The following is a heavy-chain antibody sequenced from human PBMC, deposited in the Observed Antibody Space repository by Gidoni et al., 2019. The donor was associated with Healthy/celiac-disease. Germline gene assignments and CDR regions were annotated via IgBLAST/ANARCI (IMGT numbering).Heavy chain of an antibody. CDR1: GYTFTSYA. J-gene: IGHJ4*02. V-gene: IGHV1-3*01. D-gene: IGHD2-21*02. Sequence: QVQLVQSGAEVKKHGASVKVSCKASGYTFTSYAMHWVRQAPGQRLEWMGWINAGNGNTKYSQKFQGRVTITRDTSASTAYMELSSLRSEDTAVYYCARGSYCGGDCYPGFDYWGQGTLVTVSS. CDR3: ARGSYCGGDCYPGFDY. CDR2: INAGNGNT.